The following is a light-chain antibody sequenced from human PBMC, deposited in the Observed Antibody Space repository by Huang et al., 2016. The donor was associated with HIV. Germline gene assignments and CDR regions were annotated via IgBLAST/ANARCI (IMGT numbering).Light chain of an antibody. CDR1: QSVNSN. V-gene: IGKV3-15*01. CDR2: GAS. Sequence: EIVMTQSPATLSVSPGERATLSCRASQSVNSNLAWYQQTPGQAPRLFIYGASTRATGIPARFSGSGSGTEFTLTISSLQSEDCAVYYCQHYNDWPPWTFGQGTKVEIK. CDR3: QHYNDWPPWT. J-gene: IGKJ1*01.